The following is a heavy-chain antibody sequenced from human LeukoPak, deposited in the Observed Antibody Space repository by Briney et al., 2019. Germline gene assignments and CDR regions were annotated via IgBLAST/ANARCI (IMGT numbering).Heavy chain of an antibody. CDR3: AKDTYSSSPYYFDY. CDR1: GFTFNNYA. CDR2: ISSGGST. Sequence: GGSPRLSCAAAGFTFNNYAMSWVRQAPGKGLKWVSGISSGGSTYYADSVKGRFTISRDNSKNTLFLQMNSLRAEDTAVYYCAKDTYSSSPYYFDYWGQGTLVTVSS. V-gene: IGHV3-23*01. J-gene: IGHJ4*02. D-gene: IGHD6-6*01.